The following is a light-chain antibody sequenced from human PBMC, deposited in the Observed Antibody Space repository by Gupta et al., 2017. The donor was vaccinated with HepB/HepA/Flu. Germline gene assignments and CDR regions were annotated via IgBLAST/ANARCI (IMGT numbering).Light chain of an antibody. CDR3: SSYTSSSKVV. CDR2: DVS. V-gene: IGLV2-14*01. Sequence: QSALTLTAPVSGSPRQSITISCTGTSSDVGRYNYVSWYQQHPGKAPKLIIYDVSNRPSGVSNRFSGSKSGNTASLTISGLQAEDEADYYCSSYTSSSKVVFGGGTKLTVL. J-gene: IGLJ2*01. CDR1: SSDVGRYNY.